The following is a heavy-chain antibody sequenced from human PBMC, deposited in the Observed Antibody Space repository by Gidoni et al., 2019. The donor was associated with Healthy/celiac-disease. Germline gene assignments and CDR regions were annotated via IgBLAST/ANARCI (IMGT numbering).Heavy chain of an antibody. CDR2: ISFDGSNK. D-gene: IGHD6-13*01. V-gene: IGHV3-30*18. CDR3: AKAMDGTAAAGTWGFDY. Sequence: QMQLVESGGGVVQPGRSLRLPCAASGCTFSSYGMHWVRQAPGKGVEWVAFISFDGSNKSYADSVKGRFTISRDNSKNTLYLQMNSLRAEDTAVYYCAKAMDGTAAAGTWGFDYWGQGTLVTVSS. CDR1: GCTFSSYG. J-gene: IGHJ4*02.